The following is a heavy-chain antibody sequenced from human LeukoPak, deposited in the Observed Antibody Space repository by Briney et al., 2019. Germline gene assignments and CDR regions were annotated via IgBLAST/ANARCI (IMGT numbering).Heavy chain of an antibody. Sequence: SQTLSLTCAISGDSVSSNSAAWNWISQSPSRGLEWLGRTYYRSKWYNDYAVSVKSRITINPDTSKNQFSLQLNSVTPEDTAVYYCARASMVRGANNRFDPRGQGTLVTVSS. CDR1: GDSVSSNSAA. CDR2: TYYRSKWYN. V-gene: IGHV6-1*01. CDR3: ARASMVRGANNRFDP. J-gene: IGHJ5*02. D-gene: IGHD3-10*01.